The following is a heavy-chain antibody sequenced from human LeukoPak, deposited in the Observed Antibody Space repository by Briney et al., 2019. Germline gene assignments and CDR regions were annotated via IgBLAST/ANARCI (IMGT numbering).Heavy chain of an antibody. Sequence: GESLKISCKGSGYSFTSYWIGWVRQMPGKGLEWMGIIYPGDSDTRYSPSFQGQVTISADKSISTAYLQWSSLKASDTAMYYCARSYDYGDYWDAFDIWGQGTMVTVSS. CDR3: ARSYDYGDYWDAFDI. CDR1: GYSFTSYW. V-gene: IGHV5-51*01. J-gene: IGHJ3*02. CDR2: IYPGDSDT. D-gene: IGHD4-17*01.